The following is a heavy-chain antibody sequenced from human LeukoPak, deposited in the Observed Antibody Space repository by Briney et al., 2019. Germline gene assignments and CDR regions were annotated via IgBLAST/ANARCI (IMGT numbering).Heavy chain of an antibody. CDR1: GYTLTELS. CDR2: FDPEDGET. CDR3: ARDGIAARPGGNWFDP. Sequence: ASVKVSCKVSGYTLTELSMHWVRQAPGKGLEWMGRFDPEDGETIYAQKFQGRVTMTRDTSISTAYMELSRLRSDDTAVYYCARDGIAARPGGNWFDPWGQGTLVTVSS. J-gene: IGHJ5*02. D-gene: IGHD6-6*01. V-gene: IGHV1-24*01.